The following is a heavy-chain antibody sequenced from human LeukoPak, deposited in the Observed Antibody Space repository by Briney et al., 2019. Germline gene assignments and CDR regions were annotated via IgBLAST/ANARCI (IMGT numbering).Heavy chain of an antibody. V-gene: IGHV4-61*01. Sequence: SETLSLTCTVSGGSISSNSYYWSWIRQPPGKGLEWIGYIYYSGSTNYNPSLKSRVTISVDTSKNQFSLKLSSVTAADTAVYYCARGGLQFWSDYYYMDVWGKGTTVTISS. CDR2: IYYSGST. CDR1: GGSISSNSYY. J-gene: IGHJ6*03. D-gene: IGHD5-24*01. CDR3: ARGGLQFWSDYYYMDV.